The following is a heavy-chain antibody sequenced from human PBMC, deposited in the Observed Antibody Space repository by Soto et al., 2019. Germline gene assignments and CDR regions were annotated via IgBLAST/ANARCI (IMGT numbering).Heavy chain of an antibody. D-gene: IGHD5-18*01. CDR1: GGSISSGDYY. CDR2: IYYSGST. CDR3: ARDSRGYSYGYIHYYYYYGMDV. Sequence: LSLTCTVSGGSISSGDYYWSWIRQPPGKGLEWIGYIYYSGSTYYNPSLESRVTISVDTSKNQFSLKLSSVTAADTAVYYCARDSRGYSYGYIHYYYYYGMDVWGQGTTVTVSS. J-gene: IGHJ6*02. V-gene: IGHV4-30-4*01.